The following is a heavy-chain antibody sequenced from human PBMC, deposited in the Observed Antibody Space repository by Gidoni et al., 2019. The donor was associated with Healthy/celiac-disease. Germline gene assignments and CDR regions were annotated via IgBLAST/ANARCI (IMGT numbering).Heavy chain of an antibody. CDR3: ARELYSSSWYSAFDI. V-gene: IGHV1-69*08. CDR1: GGTFSSYT. CDR2: IIPILGIA. D-gene: IGHD6-13*01. J-gene: IGHJ3*02. Sequence: QVQLVQSGAEVKKPGSSVKVSCKASGGTFSSYTISWVRTAPGQGLGWMGRIIPILGIANYAQKFQGRVTITADKSTSTAYMELSSLRSEDTAVYYCARELYSSSWYSAFDIWGQGTMVTVSS.